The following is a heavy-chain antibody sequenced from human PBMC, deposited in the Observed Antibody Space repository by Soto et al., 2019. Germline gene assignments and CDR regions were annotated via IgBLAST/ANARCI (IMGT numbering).Heavy chain of an antibody. D-gene: IGHD1-26*01. J-gene: IGHJ1*01. CDR1: GFTFSDYW. CDR3: ASATV. V-gene: IGHV3-7*05. CDR2: IKVDGSEK. Sequence: EVQLVESGGGLVQPGGSLRLSCAASGFTFSDYWMSWVRQAPGKGLEWVANIKVDGSEKNYVDSVKGRFTISRDNAKNSVYLQMGSLRAEDTAVYYCASATVRGQGTLVTVSS.